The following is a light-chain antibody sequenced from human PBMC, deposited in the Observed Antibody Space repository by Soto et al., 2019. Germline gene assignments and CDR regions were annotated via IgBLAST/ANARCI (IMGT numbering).Light chain of an antibody. CDR1: QDIRDY. V-gene: IGKV1-27*01. CDR3: QKYGGAPYT. J-gene: IGKJ3*01. Sequence: DIQMTQSPSSLSASVGDRVTITCRASQDIRDYLVWYQQRPGKVPTLLIYAASTLQSGVPSRFSGSGYGTEFTLTISSLQSEAVATYYCQKYGGAPYTFGPGTKVDLK. CDR2: AAS.